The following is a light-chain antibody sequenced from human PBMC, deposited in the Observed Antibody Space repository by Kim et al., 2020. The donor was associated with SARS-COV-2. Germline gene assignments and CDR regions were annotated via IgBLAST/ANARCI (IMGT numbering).Light chain of an antibody. CDR3: CSHAGSYTYV. J-gene: IGLJ1*01. CDR1: SSDVGGYSY. V-gene: IGLV2-11*01. CDR2: DVS. Sequence: QSALTQPRSVSGSPGQSVTISCTGTSSDVGGYSYVSWYQQHPGKAPKLMIYDVSKRPSGVPDHFSGSKSGNTASLTISGLQAEDEADYYCCSHAGSYTYVFGTGTKVTVL.